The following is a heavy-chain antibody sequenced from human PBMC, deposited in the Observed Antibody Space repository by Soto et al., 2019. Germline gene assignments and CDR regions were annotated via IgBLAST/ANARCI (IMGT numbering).Heavy chain of an antibody. J-gene: IGHJ2*01. CDR1: GFSLSTSGLG. D-gene: IGHD3-10*01. CDR2: IYWNDDK. V-gene: IGHV2-5*01. Sequence: QITLKESGPPLVKPTQTLTLTCTFSGFSLSTSGLGVGWIRQPPGKALEWLALIYWNDDKRYSPSLKSSLTLTKATSKNQVFPRMTNVDPVDTATYYCVHSRRTIVRGVMGDWYFDLWGRGTLVTVSS. CDR3: VHSRRTIVRGVMGDWYFDL.